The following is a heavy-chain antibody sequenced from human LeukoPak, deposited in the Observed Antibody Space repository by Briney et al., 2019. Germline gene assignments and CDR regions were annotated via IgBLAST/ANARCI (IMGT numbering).Heavy chain of an antibody. CDR2: IYYSGST. Sequence: SETLSLTGAVYGGSFSGYYWSWIRQHPGKGLEWIGYIYYSGSTYYNPSLKSRVTISVDTSKNQFSLKLSSVTAADTAVYYCARAGGFFSPFGYWGQGTLVTVSS. CDR3: ARAGGFFSPFGY. J-gene: IGHJ4*02. CDR1: GGSFSGYY. V-gene: IGHV4-31*11. D-gene: IGHD3-16*01.